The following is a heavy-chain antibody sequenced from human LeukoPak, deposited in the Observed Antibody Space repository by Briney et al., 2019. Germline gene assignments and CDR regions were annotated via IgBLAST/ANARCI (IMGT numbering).Heavy chain of an antibody. CDR3: ATDPGYCSSTMCYRVRFDF. D-gene: IGHD2-2*02. CDR1: GFSFSSYN. V-gene: IGHV3-21*01. Sequence: GGSLRLSCATSGFSFSSYNMNWVRQAPGKGLEWVSSISSSSSYIYYADSVKGRFTISRDNAEDSLYLQMNRLRAEDTAVYYCATDPGYCSSTMCYRVRFDFWGQGTLVTVSS. CDR2: ISSSSSYI. J-gene: IGHJ4*02.